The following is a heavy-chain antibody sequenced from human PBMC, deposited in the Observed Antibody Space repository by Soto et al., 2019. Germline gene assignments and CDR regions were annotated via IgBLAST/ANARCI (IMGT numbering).Heavy chain of an antibody. CDR2: MNPNSGNT. D-gene: IGHD2-15*01. J-gene: IGHJ4*02. CDR1: GYTFTSYD. Sequence: ASVKVSCKASGYTFTSYDINWVRQATGQGLEWMGWMNPNSGNTGYAQKFQGRVTMTRNTSISTAYMELSSLRSEDTAVYYCARYRCLIICCYGDTELFHYCGQGSLVTVSA. CDR3: ARYRCLIICCYGDTELFHY. V-gene: IGHV1-8*01.